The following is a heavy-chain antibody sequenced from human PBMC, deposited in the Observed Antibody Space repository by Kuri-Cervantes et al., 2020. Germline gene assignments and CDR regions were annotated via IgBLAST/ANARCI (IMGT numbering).Heavy chain of an antibody. CDR3: ARGYCSSTSCSIYDY. CDR2: ISAYNGDT. CDR1: GYTFTSYG. V-gene: IGHV1-18*01. D-gene: IGHD2-2*01. J-gene: IGHJ4*02. Sequence: ASVKVSCKASGYTFTSYGISWVRQAPGQGLEWMGWISAYNGDTNYAQKLQGRVTMTTDTSTSTAYMELSSLRSEDTAVYYCARGYCSSTSCSIYDYWGQGTLVTVSS.